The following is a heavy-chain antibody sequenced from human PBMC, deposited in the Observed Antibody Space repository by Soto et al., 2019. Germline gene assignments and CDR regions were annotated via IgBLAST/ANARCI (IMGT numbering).Heavy chain of an antibody. CDR2: ISYDGSNK. CDR1: GFTFSSYG. D-gene: IGHD6-6*01. J-gene: IGHJ4*02. V-gene: IGHV3-30*18. CDR3: ANGIAALDY. Sequence: PGGSLILSCAASGFTFSSYGMHWVRQAPGKGLEWVAVISYDGSNKYYADSVKGRFTISRDNSKNTLYLQMNSLRAEDTAVYYCANGIAALDYWGQGTLVTGSS.